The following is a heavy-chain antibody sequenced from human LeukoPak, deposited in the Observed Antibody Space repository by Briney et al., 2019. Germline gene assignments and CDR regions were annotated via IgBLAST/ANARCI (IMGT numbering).Heavy chain of an antibody. D-gene: IGHD6-19*01. Sequence: SGPTLVEPTQTLTLTCTISGFYLKSSGAGVGWIRQPPGKALEWLALIYWDDARLYRPSLMKSLTITTDTAKNQVVLTMTNVDPMDTGTYYCGHRQSTAVAGRFDPWGQGTLVTVTS. CDR3: GHRQSTAVAGRFDP. J-gene: IGHJ5*02. V-gene: IGHV2-5*02. CDR2: IYWDDAR. CDR1: GFYLKSSGAG.